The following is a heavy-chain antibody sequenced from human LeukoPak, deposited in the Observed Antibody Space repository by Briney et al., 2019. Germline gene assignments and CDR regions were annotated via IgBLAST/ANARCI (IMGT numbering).Heavy chain of an antibody. CDR2: INPNSGGT. Sequence: ASVKVSCKASGYTFTGYYMHWVRQAPGQGLEWMGWINPNSGGTNYAQKFQGRVTMTRDTSISTAYMELSRLRSDDTAVYYCASGSGSYYSNDAFGIWGQGTMATVSS. V-gene: IGHV1-2*02. CDR1: GYTFTGYY. J-gene: IGHJ3*02. D-gene: IGHD1-26*01. CDR3: ASGSGSYYSNDAFGI.